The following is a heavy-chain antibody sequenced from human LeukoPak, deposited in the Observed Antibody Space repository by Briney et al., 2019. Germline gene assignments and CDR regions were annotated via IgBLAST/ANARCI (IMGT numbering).Heavy chain of an antibody. Sequence: PGGSLRLSCAASGFTFSSYAMSWVRQAPGKGLEWVSAISGSGGSTYYADSVKGRFTISRDNSKNTLYLQMNSLRAEDTVVYYCAKDPSLYSSSWYGERWFDPWGQGTLVTVSS. CDR3: AKDPSLYSSSWYGERWFDP. D-gene: IGHD6-13*01. V-gene: IGHV3-23*01. J-gene: IGHJ5*02. CDR2: ISGSGGST. CDR1: GFTFSSYA.